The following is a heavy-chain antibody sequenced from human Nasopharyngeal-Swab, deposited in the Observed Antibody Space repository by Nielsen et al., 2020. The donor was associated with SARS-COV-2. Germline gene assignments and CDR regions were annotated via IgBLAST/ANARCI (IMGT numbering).Heavy chain of an antibody. V-gene: IGHV4-59*01. Sequence: SETLSLTCTVSGGSISSYYWSWIRQPPGKGLEWIGYIYYSGSTNYNPSLKSRVTISVDTSKNQFSLKLSSVTGADTAVYYCARDSGTRQYYDFWSGYDAYAFDIWGQGTMVTVSS. J-gene: IGHJ3*02. CDR1: GGSISSYY. CDR2: IYYSGST. CDR3: ARDSGTRQYYDFWSGYDAYAFDI. D-gene: IGHD3-3*01.